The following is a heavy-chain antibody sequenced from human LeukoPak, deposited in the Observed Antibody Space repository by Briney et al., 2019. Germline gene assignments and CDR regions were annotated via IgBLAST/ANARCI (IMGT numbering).Heavy chain of an antibody. J-gene: IGHJ1*01. CDR1: GFTFSSYV. Sequence: GGSLRLSCAASGFTFSSYVMRWVRQGPGKGLECVSTIDGSGVGTYYADSVKGRFTISRDSSKSTLYLRMNSLRAEDTAVYYCTKGAAAGPKYFQHWGQGTLVTVSS. CDR2: IDGSGVGT. CDR3: TKGAAAGPKYFQH. D-gene: IGHD6-13*01. V-gene: IGHV3-23*01.